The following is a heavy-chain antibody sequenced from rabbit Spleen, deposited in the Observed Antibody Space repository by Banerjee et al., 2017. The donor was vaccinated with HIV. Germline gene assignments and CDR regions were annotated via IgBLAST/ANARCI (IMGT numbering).Heavy chain of an antibody. CDR1: GLDFSNYG. D-gene: IGHD1-1*01. CDR3: VRDKASFSGDYGPYYFNL. V-gene: IGHV1S47*01. Sequence: QEQLEESGGDLVKPGASLTLTCKASGLDFSNYGVSWVRQAPGKGLEWIGYIDPIFGSTYYASWVNGRFSISRENTQNTVSLQVNSLTAADTATYFCVRDKASFSGDYGPYYFNLWGPGTLVTVS. CDR2: IDPIFGST. J-gene: IGHJ4*01.